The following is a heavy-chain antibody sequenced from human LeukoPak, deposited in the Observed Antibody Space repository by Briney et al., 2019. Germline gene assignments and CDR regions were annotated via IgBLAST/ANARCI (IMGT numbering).Heavy chain of an antibody. V-gene: IGHV3-21*01. J-gene: IGHJ5*02. CDR3: ARESMYNWFDP. Sequence: GGPLRLSSAASGFTFSSYSMNLVRQAPRKGLEGFSSISSSSSYIYYADSVKGRFTISRGNAKNSLYLQMNSLRDEHTAVYYCARESMYNWFDPWGAGTLVTVSS. CDR2: ISSSSSYI. CDR1: GFTFSSYS.